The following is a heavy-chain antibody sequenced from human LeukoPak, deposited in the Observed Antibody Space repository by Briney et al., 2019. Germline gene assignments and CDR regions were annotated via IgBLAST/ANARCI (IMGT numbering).Heavy chain of an antibody. Sequence: SETLSLTCTVSGGSISSYGWRRIRQPPGKGLEWIGYIYYSGSTNYNPSLKSRVTISVDTSKNQFSLKLSSVTAADTAVYYCARSPQQQLVRWYIDLWGRGTLVTVSS. CDR2: IYYSGST. CDR3: ARSPQQQLVRWYIDL. CDR1: GGSISSYG. V-gene: IGHV4-59*01. J-gene: IGHJ2*01. D-gene: IGHD6-13*01.